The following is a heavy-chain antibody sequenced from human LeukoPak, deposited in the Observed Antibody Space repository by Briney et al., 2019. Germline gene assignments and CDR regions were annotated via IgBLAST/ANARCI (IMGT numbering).Heavy chain of an antibody. CDR3: ARDASSPTHNFDY. D-gene: IGHD6-13*01. Sequence: SETLSLTCTVSGGSISSYYWSWIRQSAGKGLEWIGRIYSSGSTNYNPSLKSRVTMSVDTSKDQFSLNLSPVTAADTAVYYCARDASSPTHNFDYWGQGTLVTVSS. J-gene: IGHJ4*02. CDR1: GGSISSYY. CDR2: IYSSGST. V-gene: IGHV4-4*07.